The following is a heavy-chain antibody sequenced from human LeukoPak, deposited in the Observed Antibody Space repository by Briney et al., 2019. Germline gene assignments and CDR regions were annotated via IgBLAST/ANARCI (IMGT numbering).Heavy chain of an antibody. CDR3: ASPGGYDFWSGPFDY. J-gene: IGHJ4*02. CDR2: VSYDGSKT. D-gene: IGHD3-3*01. V-gene: IGHV3-30*03. Sequence: PGGSLRLSCAASAFTFSSFGMQWVRQAPGKGLEWVAVVSYDGSKTYYADSVKGRFTISRDNSKNTLYLQMNSLRAEDTAVYYCASPGGYDFWSGPFDYWGQGTLVTVSS. CDR1: AFTFSSFG.